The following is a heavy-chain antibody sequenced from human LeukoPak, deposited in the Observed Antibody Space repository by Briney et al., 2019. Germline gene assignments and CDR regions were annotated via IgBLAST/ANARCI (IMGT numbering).Heavy chain of an antibody. Sequence: GASVKVSCKASGYTFTRYYMHWVRQAPGQGLEWMGWINPNSGGTNYAHKFQGRVTITTDTSISTEHVELSRLRSDDTAVYYCAREALGYCSGGSCDSGALDIWGQGTMVIVSS. CDR1: GYTFTRYY. CDR2: INPNSGGT. D-gene: IGHD2-15*01. J-gene: IGHJ3*02. CDR3: AREALGYCSGGSCDSGALDI. V-gene: IGHV1-2*07.